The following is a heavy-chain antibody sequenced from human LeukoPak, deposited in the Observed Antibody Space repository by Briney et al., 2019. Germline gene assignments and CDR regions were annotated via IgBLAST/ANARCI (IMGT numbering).Heavy chain of an antibody. Sequence: PGGSLRLSCAASGFTFSSYAMTWVRQAPGRGLEWVSAILGTHGGTYYTDSVKGRFTISRDNSKNTLYLQMNSLRAEDTAVYYCAKVRKWSSYYYDSTDAFDIWGQGTMVTVSS. D-gene: IGHD3-22*01. J-gene: IGHJ3*02. CDR2: ILGTHGGT. CDR1: GFTFSSYA. CDR3: AKVRKWSSYYYDSTDAFDI. V-gene: IGHV3-23*01.